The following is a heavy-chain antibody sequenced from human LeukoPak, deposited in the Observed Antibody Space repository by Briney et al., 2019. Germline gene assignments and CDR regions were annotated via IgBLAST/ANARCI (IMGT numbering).Heavy chain of an antibody. CDR2: IKQGGSQK. CDR3: ARGPNFGDYVDFLDS. CDR1: GFTFSSHR. Sequence: GVSLRLSCAASGFTFSSHRMTWVRLAPGKGLEWVANIKQGGSQKYYVDSVKGRFTISRDDAKSTLFLQMNNLRAEDSALYYCARGPNFGDYVDFLDSWGQGTLVTVSS. D-gene: IGHD4-17*01. V-gene: IGHV3-7*01. J-gene: IGHJ4*02.